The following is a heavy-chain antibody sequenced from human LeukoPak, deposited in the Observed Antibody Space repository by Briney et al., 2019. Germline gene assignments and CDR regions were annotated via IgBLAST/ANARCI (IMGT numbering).Heavy chain of an antibody. D-gene: IGHD6-19*01. CDR3: ARGPYSSGWFLRSEAFDI. CDR1: GYTFTSYD. Sequence: ASVKVSCKASGYTFTSYDINWVRQATGQGLEWMGWMNPNSGNTGYAQKFQGRVTMTRNTSISTAYMELSSLRSEDTAVYYCARGPYSSGWFLRSEAFDIWGQGTMVTVFS. J-gene: IGHJ3*02. CDR2: MNPNSGNT. V-gene: IGHV1-8*01.